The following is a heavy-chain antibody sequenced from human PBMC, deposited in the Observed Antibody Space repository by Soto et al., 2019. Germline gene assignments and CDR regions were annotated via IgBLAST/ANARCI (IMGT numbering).Heavy chain of an antibody. CDR1: GFTFSSYG. J-gene: IGHJ3*02. D-gene: IGHD6-13*01. CDR2: IWYDGSNK. Sequence: QVRLVESGGGVVQPGRSLRLSCAASGFTFSSYGMHWVRQAPGKGLEWVAVIWYDGSNKYYADSVKGRFTISRDNSKNTLYLQMNSLRAEDTAVYYCARVSSWYLGAFDIWGQGTMVTVSS. CDR3: ARVSSWYLGAFDI. V-gene: IGHV3-33*01.